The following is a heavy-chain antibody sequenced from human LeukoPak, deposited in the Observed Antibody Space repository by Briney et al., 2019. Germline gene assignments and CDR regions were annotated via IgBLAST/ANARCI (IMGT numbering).Heavy chain of an antibody. CDR2: IIHSGST. J-gene: IGHJ4*02. Sequence: PSETLSLTCAVYGGSFSGYYWSWIRQPPGKGLEWIGEIIHSGSTNYNPSLKSRVTISVDTSKNQFSLKLSSVTAADTAVYYCAREMITFGGVIVEGPDYWGQGTLVTVSS. CDR1: GGSFSGYY. V-gene: IGHV4-34*12. CDR3: AREMITFGGVIVEGPDY. D-gene: IGHD3-16*02.